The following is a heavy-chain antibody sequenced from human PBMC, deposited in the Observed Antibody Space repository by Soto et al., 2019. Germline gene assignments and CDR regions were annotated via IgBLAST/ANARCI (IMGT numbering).Heavy chain of an antibody. V-gene: IGHV4-30-2*01. D-gene: IGHD3-9*01. CDR2: IFHSGGT. CDR3: ARAQWAYAILTCRLWGAFDI. Sequence: QLQLQESGSGLAEASQTLSLTCGVSGGSISSGGYSWNWIRQPPGKGLEWIGNIFHSGGTHYNSSRKSRVTISVDKSTNHFTRELSSATAAETAVYYCARAQWAYAILTCRLWGAFDIWGQGTMVTVSS. CDR1: GGSISSGGYS. J-gene: IGHJ3*02.